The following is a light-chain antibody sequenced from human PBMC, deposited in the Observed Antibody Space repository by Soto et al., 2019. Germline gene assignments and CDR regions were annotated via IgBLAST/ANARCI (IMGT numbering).Light chain of an antibody. CDR1: SSDVGGYTY. Sequence: QSALTQPASVSGSPGQSITISCTGTSSDVGGYTYVSWYQQHPGKAPKLMIYQVSNRPSGVSNRSSGSKSGNTASLPISGLQTEDEADYYCSLYTSSNTRVFGGGTRLTVL. J-gene: IGLJ3*02. CDR3: SLYTSSNTRV. V-gene: IGLV2-14*01. CDR2: QVS.